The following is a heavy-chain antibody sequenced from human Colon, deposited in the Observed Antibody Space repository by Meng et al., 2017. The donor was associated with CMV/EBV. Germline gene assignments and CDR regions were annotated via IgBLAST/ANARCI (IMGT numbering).Heavy chain of an antibody. CDR3: VRQDILTGYLPDP. CDR2: IYPDDSNS. J-gene: IGHJ5*02. D-gene: IGHD3-9*01. V-gene: IGHV5-51*01. CDR1: GYGLTFYW. Sequence: CKGSGYGLTFYWLGWVRQTPGKGLEWMAIIYPDDSNSTYSPSFQGHVTISVDKSINTAYLHWSSLQASDTGMYYCVRQDILTGYLPDPWGQGTLVTVSS.